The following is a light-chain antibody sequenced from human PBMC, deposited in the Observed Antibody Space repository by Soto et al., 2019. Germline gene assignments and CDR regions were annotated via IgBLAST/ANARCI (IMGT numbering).Light chain of an antibody. CDR2: GAS. CDR1: QDINDY. Sequence: EIQMTQSPSSLSASLGDRVTITCQASQDINDYSNWYQQKPGKAPRLLIYGASFLEVGVTSRLSGSGSGTHFTLTISSLQPEDVATYYCQQYDSLPYTFCHGTRLEIK. CDR3: QQYDSLPYT. J-gene: IGKJ2*01. V-gene: IGKV1-33*01.